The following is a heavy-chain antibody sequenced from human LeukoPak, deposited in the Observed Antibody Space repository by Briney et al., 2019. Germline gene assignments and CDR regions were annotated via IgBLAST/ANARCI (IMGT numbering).Heavy chain of an antibody. V-gene: IGHV1-18*01. CDR1: GYTFTSYG. D-gene: IGHD3-3*01. CDR2: TSAYNGNT. J-gene: IGHJ4*02. Sequence: GASVKVSCKASGYTFTSYGISWVRQAPGQGLEWMGWTSAYNGNTNYAQKLQGRVTMTTDTSTSTAYMELRSLRSDDTAVYYCARGPFSRDFWSGYYSDYWGQGTLVTVSS. CDR3: ARGPFSRDFWSGYYSDY.